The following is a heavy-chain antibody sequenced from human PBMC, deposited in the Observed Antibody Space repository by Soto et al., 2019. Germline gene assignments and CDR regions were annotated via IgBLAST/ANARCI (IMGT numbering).Heavy chain of an antibody. V-gene: IGHV4-59*01. CDR3: ARPHGGSSGWDNWFDP. D-gene: IGHD6-25*01. CDR1: GGSISSYY. Sequence: QVQLQESGPGLVKPSETLSLTCTVSGGSISSYYWSWIRQPPGKGLEWIGYIYYSGSTNYNPSLKSRVTISVDTAKNQFSLKLSSVTAADTAVYYWARPHGGSSGWDNWFDPWGQGTLVTVSA. J-gene: IGHJ5*02. CDR2: IYYSGST.